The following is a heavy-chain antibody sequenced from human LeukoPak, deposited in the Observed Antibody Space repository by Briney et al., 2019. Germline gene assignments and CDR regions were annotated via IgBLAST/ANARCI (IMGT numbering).Heavy chain of an antibody. CDR1: RFTFSSYS. Sequence: PGGSLRLSCTASRFTFSSYSMNWVRQAPGKGLEWVSYISSSSSTIYYADSVKGRLTISRDNAKNSLYLQMNSLRAEDTAVYYCARGRSGYHFDYWGQGTLVTVSS. D-gene: IGHD3-16*02. CDR3: ARGRSGYHFDY. V-gene: IGHV3-48*01. J-gene: IGHJ4*02. CDR2: ISSSSSTI.